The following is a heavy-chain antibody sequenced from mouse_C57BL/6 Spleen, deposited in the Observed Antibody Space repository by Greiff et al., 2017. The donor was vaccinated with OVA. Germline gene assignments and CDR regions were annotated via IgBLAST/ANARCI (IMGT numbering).Heavy chain of an antibody. J-gene: IGHJ4*01. CDR1: GYAFSSSW. CDR3: SREGGRAMDY. V-gene: IGHV1-82*01. D-gene: IGHD3-3*01. CDR2: IYPGDGDT. Sequence: QVQLQQSGPELVKPGASVKISCKASGYAFSSSWMNWVKQRPGKGLEWIGRIYPGDGDTNYNGKFKGKATLTADKSSSTADMQRSSLTSEDSTVYFCSREGGRAMDYWGQGTSVTVSS.